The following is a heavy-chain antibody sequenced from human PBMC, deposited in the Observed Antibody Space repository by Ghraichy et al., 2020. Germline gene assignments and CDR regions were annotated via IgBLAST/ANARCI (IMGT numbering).Heavy chain of an antibody. V-gene: IGHV4-30-2*06. Sequence: SETLSLTCAVSGGSIIGSISSDGYSWSWIRQSPGKGLEWIGYIYHSASIYYNPSLKSRVTISVDRSKNQFSLKLSSVTAADTAVYYCATTRWGADAFDIWGQGTLVTVSS. D-gene: IGHD1-26*01. CDR2: IYHSASI. CDR1: GGSIIGSISSDGYS. J-gene: IGHJ3*02. CDR3: ATTRWGADAFDI.